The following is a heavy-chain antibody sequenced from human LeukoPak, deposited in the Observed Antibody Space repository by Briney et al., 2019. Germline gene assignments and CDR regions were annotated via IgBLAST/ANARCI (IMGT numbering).Heavy chain of an antibody. D-gene: IGHD5-18*01. CDR3: AGGYSYGLWYDY. J-gene: IGHJ4*02. CDR2: IYTSGSP. CDR1: GGSISSYY. V-gene: IGHV4-4*07. Sequence: SETLSLTCTVSGGSISSYYWSWIRQPPGKGLEWIGRIYTSGSPNYNPSLKRRVTMSVDTSKNQFSLKLSSVTAADTAVYYCAGGYSYGLWYDYWGQGTLVTVSS.